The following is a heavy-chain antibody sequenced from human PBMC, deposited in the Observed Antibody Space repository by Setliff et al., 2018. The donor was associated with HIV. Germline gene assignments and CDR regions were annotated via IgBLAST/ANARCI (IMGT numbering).Heavy chain of an antibody. J-gene: IGHJ4*02. CDR3: SRHPYGLRRGQLF. D-gene: IGHD2-21*01. V-gene: IGHV4-39*01. CDR2: IYNGANT. CDR1: GGSISTSSYY. Sequence: SETLSLTCSVSGGSISTSSYYWGWIRQPPGKRLEWIGSIYNGANTYYNPSLKSRVTISVDTSRNHFSLELSSVTAADTAVYYCSRHPYGLRRGQLFWGPGALVTVSS.